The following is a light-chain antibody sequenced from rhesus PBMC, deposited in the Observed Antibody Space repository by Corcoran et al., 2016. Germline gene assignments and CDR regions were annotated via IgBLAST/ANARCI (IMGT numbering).Light chain of an antibody. J-gene: IGKJ4*01. CDR2: DAS. V-gene: IGKV1-28*03. CDR1: QGISSY. CDR3: LQHNSYPLT. Sequence: DIQMPQSPSSLSASVGDTVTITCRASQGISSYLNWFQQKPGKAPKLLIYDASSLESGGPSRLSGSGSGTHFTLTISSLQPEDFAAYYCLQHNSYPLTFGGGTKVEIK.